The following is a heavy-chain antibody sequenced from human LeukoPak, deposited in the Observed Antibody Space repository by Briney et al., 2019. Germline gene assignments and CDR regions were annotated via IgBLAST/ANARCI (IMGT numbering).Heavy chain of an antibody. CDR1: GFTFSSYW. CDR3: ARGNNWVNY. Sequence: GGSLRLSCAASGFTFSSYWMNWVRQAPGKGLEWVANMNHDGSEKYYIDSVKGRFTISRDNAKNSLYLQMNSLRAEDTAVYYCARGNNWVNYWGQGILVTVSS. CDR2: MNHDGSEK. D-gene: IGHD1-20*01. J-gene: IGHJ4*02. V-gene: IGHV3-7*01.